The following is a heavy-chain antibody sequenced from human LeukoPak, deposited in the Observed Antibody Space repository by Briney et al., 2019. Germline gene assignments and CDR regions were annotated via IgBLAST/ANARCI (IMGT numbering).Heavy chain of an antibody. D-gene: IGHD3-22*01. J-gene: IGHJ6*02. Sequence: SETLSLTCTVSGGSVSSGSYYWSWIRQPPGKGLEWIGYIYYSGSTNYNPSLKSRVTISVDTSKNQFSLKLSSVTAADTAVYYCARRVVVIYGMDVWGQGITVTVSS. V-gene: IGHV4-61*01. CDR3: ARRVVVIYGMDV. CDR1: GGSVSSGSYY. CDR2: IYYSGST.